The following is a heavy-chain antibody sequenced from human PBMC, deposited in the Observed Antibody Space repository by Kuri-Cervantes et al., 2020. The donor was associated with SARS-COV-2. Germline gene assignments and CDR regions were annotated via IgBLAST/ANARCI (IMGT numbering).Heavy chain of an antibody. CDR1: NGSIRSSSYY. CDR3: ASTMTTVTYPSWYLDY. J-gene: IGHJ4*02. CDR2: INHSGST. V-gene: IGHV4-39*07. D-gene: IGHD4-11*01. Sequence: GSLRLSCSVSNGSIRSSSYYWSWIRQPPGKGLEWIGEINHSGSTNYNPSLKSRVTISVDTSKNQFSLKLSSVTAADTAVYYCASTMTTVTYPSWYLDYWGQGTLVTVSS.